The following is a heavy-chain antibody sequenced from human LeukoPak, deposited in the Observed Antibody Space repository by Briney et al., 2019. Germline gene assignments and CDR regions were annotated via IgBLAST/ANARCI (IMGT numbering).Heavy chain of an antibody. CDR3: AKDFLPWGGWYAFFFDY. Sequence: PGGSLRLSCAASGFTFSSYGMHWVRQAPGKGLEWVAFIRYDGSNKYYADSVKGRFTISRDNSKNTLYLQMHSLRAEDTAVYYCAKDFLPWGGWYAFFFDYWGQGTLVTVSS. D-gene: IGHD6-19*01. V-gene: IGHV3-30*02. CDR2: IRYDGSNK. CDR1: GFTFSSYG. J-gene: IGHJ4*02.